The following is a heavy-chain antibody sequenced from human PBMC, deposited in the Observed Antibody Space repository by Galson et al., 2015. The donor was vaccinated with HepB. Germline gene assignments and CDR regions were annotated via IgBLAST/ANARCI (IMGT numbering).Heavy chain of an antibody. CDR1: GFTFDNYA. CDR3: AKTSRHCTGSRCYSFSYYYYAMDV. Sequence: SLRLSCAASGFTFDNYAMNWVRQGPGKGLEWVSGITGSGGSTYYADSVKGRFIISRDNSKNTLFLQMSSLRAEDTAVYYCAKTSRHCTGSRCYSFSYYYYAMDVWGQGTTVTVSS. D-gene: IGHD2-15*01. V-gene: IGHV3-23*01. J-gene: IGHJ6*02. CDR2: ITGSGGST.